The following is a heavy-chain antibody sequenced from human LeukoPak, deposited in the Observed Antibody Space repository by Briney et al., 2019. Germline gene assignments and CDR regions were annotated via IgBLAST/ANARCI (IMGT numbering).Heavy chain of an antibody. CDR2: IYYSGST. V-gene: IGHV4-59*08. CDR3: ARLVSVERWLQFDPHFDY. J-gene: IGHJ4*02. D-gene: IGHD5-24*01. Sequence: PSGTLSLTCTVSGGSISSYYWSWIRQPPGKGLEWIGYIYYSGSTNYNPSLKSRVTISVDTSKNQFSLKLSSVTAADTAVYYCARLVSVERWLQFDPHFDYWGQGTLVTVSS. CDR1: GGSISSYY.